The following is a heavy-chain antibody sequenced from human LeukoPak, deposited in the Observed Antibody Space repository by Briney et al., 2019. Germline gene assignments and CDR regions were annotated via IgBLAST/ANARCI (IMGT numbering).Heavy chain of an antibody. V-gene: IGHV3-53*01. CDR3: AREVGSGSYLAHAFDL. J-gene: IGHJ3*01. D-gene: IGHD1-26*01. CDR2: IYIGGDT. Sequence: GGSRRLSCAASAFSLSRNFMGWVRQAPGKGLEWVSLIYIGGDTYYADSVKGRFTISRDNSKNTSYLQMNSLRVEDTAVYYYAREVGSGSYLAHAFDLWGQGTMVTVSS. CDR1: AFSLSRNF.